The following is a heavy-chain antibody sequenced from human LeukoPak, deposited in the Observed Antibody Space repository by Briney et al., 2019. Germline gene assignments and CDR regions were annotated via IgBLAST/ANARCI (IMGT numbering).Heavy chain of an antibody. V-gene: IGHV3-9*01. CDR3: AKDIQYSSYGFSYAFDI. CDR1: GFTFDDYA. CDR2: ISWKSGSI. J-gene: IGHJ3*02. Sequence: QPGRSLRLSCASFGFTFDDYAMHWVRQAPGKGLEWVSGISWKSGSIIYADSVKGRFTISRDNAKNCLYLQMNSLRTEDTALYYCAKDIQYSSYGFSYAFDIWGQGTLVTVSS. D-gene: IGHD5-12*01.